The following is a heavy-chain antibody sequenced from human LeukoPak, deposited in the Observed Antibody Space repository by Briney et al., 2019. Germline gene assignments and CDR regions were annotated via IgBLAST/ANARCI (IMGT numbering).Heavy chain of an antibody. Sequence: GGSLRLSCAASGFTFSSYAMSWVRQAPGKGLEWVSTIGDNGDSTYYADSVKGRFTISRDNSKNTLDLQMNSLRAQDTAVYYCARENSGSYRSCFDYWGQGTLVTVSS. J-gene: IGHJ4*02. CDR3: ARENSGSYRSCFDY. CDR1: GFTFSSYA. D-gene: IGHD1-26*01. CDR2: IGDNGDST. V-gene: IGHV3-23*01.